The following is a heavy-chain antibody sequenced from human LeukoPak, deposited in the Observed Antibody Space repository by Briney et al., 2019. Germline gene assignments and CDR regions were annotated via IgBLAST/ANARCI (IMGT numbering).Heavy chain of an antibody. CDR2: IYYSGST. CDR1: GGSISSSSYY. J-gene: IGHJ3*02. D-gene: IGHD1-1*01. CDR3: ARDRAAWNDAFDI. V-gene: IGHV4-39*07. Sequence: KTSETLSLTCAVSGGSISSSSYYWGWIRQPPGKGLEWIGSIYYSGSTYYNPSLKSRVTISVDTSKNQFSLKLSSVTAADTAVYYCARDRAAWNDAFDIWGQGTMVTVSS.